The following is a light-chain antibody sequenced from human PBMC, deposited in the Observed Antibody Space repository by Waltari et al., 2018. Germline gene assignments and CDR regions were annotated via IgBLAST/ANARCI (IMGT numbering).Light chain of an antibody. CDR1: SSDVGSYNL. J-gene: IGLJ2*01. CDR2: EGS. CDR3: CSYAGSSTLL. V-gene: IGLV2-23*01. Sequence: QSALTQSASVSGSPGQSITVSCTGTSSDVGSYNLVSWYQQHPGKAPKLMIYEGSKRPSGVSNRFSGSKSGNTASLTSSGLQAEDEADYYCCSYAGSSTLLFGGGTKVTVL.